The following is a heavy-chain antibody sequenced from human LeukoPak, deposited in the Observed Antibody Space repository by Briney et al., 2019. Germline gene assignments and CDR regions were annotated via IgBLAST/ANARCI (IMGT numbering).Heavy chain of an antibody. CDR1: GFTFSSYA. V-gene: IGHV3-23*01. CDR3: ASGGTKYYDYVWGSPNDY. D-gene: IGHD3-16*01. Sequence: GGSLRLSCVASGFTFSSYAMSWVRQAPGKGLEWVSAISGSGVTTHYAGSVKGRFTISRDNAKNSLYLQMNSLRAEDTAVYYCASGGTKYYDYVWGSPNDYWGQGTLVTVSS. CDR2: ISGSGVTT. J-gene: IGHJ4*02.